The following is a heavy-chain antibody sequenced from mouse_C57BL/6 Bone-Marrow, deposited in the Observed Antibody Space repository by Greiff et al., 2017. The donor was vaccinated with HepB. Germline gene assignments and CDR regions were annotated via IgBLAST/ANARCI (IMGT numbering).Heavy chain of an antibody. D-gene: IGHD2-3*01. Sequence: QVQLQQPGAELVRPGTSVKLSCKASGYTFTSYWMHWVKQRPGQGLEWIGVIDPSDSYTNYNQKFKGKATLTVDTSSSTAYMQLSSLTSEDSAVYYCARKEVYDGYPYAMDYWGQGTTLTVSS. CDR2: IDPSDSYT. CDR1: GYTFTSYW. CDR3: ARKEVYDGYPYAMDY. J-gene: IGHJ2*01. V-gene: IGHV1-59*01.